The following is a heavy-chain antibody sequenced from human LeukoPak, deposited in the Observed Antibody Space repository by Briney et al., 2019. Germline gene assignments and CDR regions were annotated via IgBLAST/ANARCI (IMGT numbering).Heavy chain of an antibody. CDR3: AAGGGNTFDP. CDR2: FTGSAGNI. D-gene: IGHD1/OR15-1a*01. V-gene: IGHV3-23*01. CDR1: GFTFSSQA. Sequence: GGSLRLSCAASGFTFSSQALSWVRQAPGKGLEWVSSFTGSAGNIHYADSVKGRFTHSRDNSKSTMYLQMNSLRVDDTAIYYCAAGGGNTFDPWGQGTQVTVSS. J-gene: IGHJ5*02.